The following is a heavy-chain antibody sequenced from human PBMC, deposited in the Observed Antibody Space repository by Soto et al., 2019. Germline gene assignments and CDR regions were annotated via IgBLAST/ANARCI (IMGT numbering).Heavy chain of an antibody. CDR1: GGSISNDDYY. CDR2: IYYIGNT. J-gene: IGHJ6*02. V-gene: IGHV4-30-4*08. D-gene: IGHD4-17*01. CDR3: ARATTVTSSFFYYGLDV. Sequence: QVQLQESGPGLVKPSQTLSLTCSVSGGSISNDDYYWTWIRQPPGKGLEWIGHIYYIGNTYYNPSLKSRLTMSLDTSQNQFSLHLTSVIAADSASYFCARATTVTSSFFYYGLDVWGQGTTVTVSS.